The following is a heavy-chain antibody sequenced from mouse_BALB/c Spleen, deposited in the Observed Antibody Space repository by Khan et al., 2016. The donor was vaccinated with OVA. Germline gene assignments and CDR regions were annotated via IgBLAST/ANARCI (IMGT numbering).Heavy chain of an antibody. CDR2: ISYSGGT. D-gene: IGHD1-1*01. CDR3: ARGNYYGYYFDY. CDR1: GYSITSGYA. V-gene: IGHV3-2*02. J-gene: IGHJ2*01. Sequence: EVQLVETGPGLVKPSQSLSLTCTVTGYSITSGYAWNWIRQFPGNKLEWMGYISYSGGTSYNPSLKSRISITRDTSKNQFFLQLNSVNTEDTATYYCARGNYYGYYFDYWGQGTTLTVSS.